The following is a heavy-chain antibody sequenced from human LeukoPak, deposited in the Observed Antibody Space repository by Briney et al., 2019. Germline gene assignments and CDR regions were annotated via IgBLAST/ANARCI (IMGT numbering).Heavy chain of an antibody. Sequence: GGSLRLSCAASGFTFSSYAMHWVRQAPGKGLEWVAVISYDGSNKYYADSVKGRLTISRDNSKNTLYLQMNSLRAEDTAVYYCARGSRWLQLKLNFDYWGQGTLVTVSS. J-gene: IGHJ4*02. D-gene: IGHD5-24*01. V-gene: IGHV3-30-3*01. CDR3: ARGSRWLQLKLNFDY. CDR2: ISYDGSNK. CDR1: GFTFSSYA.